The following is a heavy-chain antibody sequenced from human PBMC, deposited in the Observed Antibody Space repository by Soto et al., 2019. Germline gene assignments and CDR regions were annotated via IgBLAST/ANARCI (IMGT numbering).Heavy chain of an antibody. J-gene: IGHJ6*03. CDR3: ARVVYYGSGSYYNDGNYYYYYMDV. V-gene: IGHV1-8*01. D-gene: IGHD3-10*01. CDR2: MNPNSGNT. Sequence: GASVKVSCKASGYTFTSYDINWVRQATGQGLEWMGWMNPNSGNTGYAQKFQGRVTMTRNTSISTAYMELSSLRSEDTAVYYCARVVYYGSGSYYNDGNYYYYYMDVWGKGTTVTVSS. CDR1: GYTFTSYD.